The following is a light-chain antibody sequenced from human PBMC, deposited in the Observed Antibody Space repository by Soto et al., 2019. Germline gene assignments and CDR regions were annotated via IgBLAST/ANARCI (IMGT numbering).Light chain of an antibody. V-gene: IGKV3-20*01. J-gene: IGKJ1*01. CDR3: QQYGSSRWT. CDR1: QSVSSSY. CDR2: GAS. Sequence: EIVLTQSPGTLSLSPGERATLSCRASQSVSSSYLAWYQQNRGQAPRLLIYGASSRAPGIPDRFGGSGSGTDFTLTISRLEREDFAVYYCQQYGSSRWTFGQGTKVEIK.